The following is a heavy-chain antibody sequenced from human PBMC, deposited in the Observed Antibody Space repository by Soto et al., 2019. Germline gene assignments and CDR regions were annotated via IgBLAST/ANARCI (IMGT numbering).Heavy chain of an antibody. CDR1: GGSISSYY. Sequence: PSETLSLTCTVSGGSISSYYWSWIRQPPGKGLEWIGYIYYSGSTNYNPSLKSRVTISVDTSKNQFSLKLSSVTAADTAVYYCARERFTMLGRVWLDPWGQGTLVTVSS. D-gene: IGHD3-10*02. CDR3: ARERFTMLGRVWLDP. J-gene: IGHJ5*02. CDR2: IYYSGST. V-gene: IGHV4-59*01.